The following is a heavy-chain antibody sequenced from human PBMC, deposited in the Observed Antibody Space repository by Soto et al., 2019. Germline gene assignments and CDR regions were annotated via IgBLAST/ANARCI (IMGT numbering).Heavy chain of an antibody. CDR2: ISYDGSNK. CDR1: GFTFSIYT. CDR3: AKERGLRYFDWHYYFDY. Sequence: PGGSLRLSCAASGFTFSIYTMTWVRQAPGKGLEWVAVISYDGSNKYYADSVKGRFTISRDNSKNTLYLQMNSLRAEDTAVYYCAKERGLRYFDWHYYFDYWGQGTLVTVSS. D-gene: IGHD3-9*01. V-gene: IGHV3-30*18. J-gene: IGHJ4*02.